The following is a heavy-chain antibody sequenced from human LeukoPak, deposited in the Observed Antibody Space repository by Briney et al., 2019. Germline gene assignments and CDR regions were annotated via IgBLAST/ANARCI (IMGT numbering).Heavy chain of an antibody. CDR1: GLTFKTYA. CDR3: AKEVRESAWFYFDY. J-gene: IGHJ4*02. Sequence: GGSLRLSCAASGLTFKTYAMSWVRQAPGKGLEWVSGIRSSGDITYYADSVKGRFTISRDNSMNTLYLQMNSLRAEDTAVYYCAKEVRESAWFYFDYWGQGTLATVSS. CDR2: IRSSGDIT. D-gene: IGHD3-10*01. V-gene: IGHV3-23*01.